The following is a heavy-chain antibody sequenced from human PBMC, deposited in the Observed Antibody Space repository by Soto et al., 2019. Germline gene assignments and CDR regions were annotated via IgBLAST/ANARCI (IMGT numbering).Heavy chain of an antibody. D-gene: IGHD6-6*01. CDR3: ATSRGLVEAVDY. CDR2: IYYSGST. Sequence: QLQLQESGPGLVKPSETLSLTCTVSGGSISSSSYYWGWIRQPPGKGLEWIGSIYYSGSTYYNPSLKSRVTISVDTSKNQFSLKLSSVTAADPAVYYCATSRGLVEAVDYWGQGTLVTVSS. V-gene: IGHV4-39*01. J-gene: IGHJ4*02. CDR1: GGSISSSSYY.